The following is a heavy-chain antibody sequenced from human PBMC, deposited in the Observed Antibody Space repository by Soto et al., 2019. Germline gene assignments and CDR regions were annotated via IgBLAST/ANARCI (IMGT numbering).Heavy chain of an antibody. CDR1: GFSLSTSGVG. CDR3: AHITDTAMVLAYFDL. D-gene: IGHD5-18*01. Sequence: QITLKESGPTLVKPTQTLTLTCTFSGFSLSTSGVGVGWIRQPPGKALEWLALIYWDDDKRYSPSLKSRLTNTKDTSKNQVVLTTTNMDPVDTATYSCAHITDTAMVLAYFDLWGRGTLVTVSS. CDR2: IYWDDDK. J-gene: IGHJ2*01. V-gene: IGHV2-5*02.